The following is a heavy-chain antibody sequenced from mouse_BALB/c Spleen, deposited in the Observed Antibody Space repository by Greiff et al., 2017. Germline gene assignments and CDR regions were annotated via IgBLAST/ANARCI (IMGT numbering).Heavy chain of an antibody. Sequence: EVQVVESGGGLVQPGGSLKLSCAASGFTFSSFGMHWVRQAPEKGLEWVASISSGSSTIYYADTVKGRFTISRDNPKNTLCLQMTSLKSEDTAMYDCDRRLYDYWGQGTTLTVSS. CDR1: GFTFSSFG. CDR2: ISSGSSTI. CDR3: DRRLYDY. V-gene: IGHV5-17*02. J-gene: IGHJ2*01.